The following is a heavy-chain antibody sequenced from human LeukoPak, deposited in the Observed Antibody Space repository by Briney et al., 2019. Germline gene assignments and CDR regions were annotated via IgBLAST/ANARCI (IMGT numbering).Heavy chain of an antibody. Sequence: SVKVSCKASGGTFSSYAISWVRQAPGQGLEWMGRNIPILGIANYAQKFQGRVTITADKSTSTAYMELSSLRSEDTAVYYCARERQQLVDNDNWFDPWGQGTLVTVSS. V-gene: IGHV1-69*04. J-gene: IGHJ5*02. CDR2: NIPILGIA. CDR3: ARERQQLVDNDNWFDP. CDR1: GGTFSSYA. D-gene: IGHD6-13*01.